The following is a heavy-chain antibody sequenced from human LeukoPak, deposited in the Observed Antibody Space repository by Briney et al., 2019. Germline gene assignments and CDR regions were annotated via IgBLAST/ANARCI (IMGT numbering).Heavy chain of an antibody. CDR3: ARQSPRYSYGSFDY. D-gene: IGHD5-18*01. CDR1: GGSISSGGYY. Sequence: SETLSLTCTVSGGSISSGGYYWSWIRQHPGKGLEWIGYIYYSGSTYYNPSLKSRVTISVDTSKNQFSLKLSSVTAADTAVYYCARQSPRYSYGSFDYWGQGTLVTVSS. V-gene: IGHV4-31*03. J-gene: IGHJ4*02. CDR2: IYYSGST.